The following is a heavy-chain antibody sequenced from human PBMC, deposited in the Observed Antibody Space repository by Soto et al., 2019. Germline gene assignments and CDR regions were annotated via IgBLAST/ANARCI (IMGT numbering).Heavy chain of an antibody. D-gene: IGHD6-19*01. CDR2: IYYSGST. V-gene: IGHV4-30-4*01. Sequence: SETLSLTCTVSGGSISSGDYYWSWIRQPPGKGLEWIGYIYYSGSTYYNPSPKSRVTISVDTSKNQFPLKLSSVTAADTAVYYCARGLIAVAEGYYYYYGMDVWGQGTTVTVSS. CDR3: ARGLIAVAEGYYYYYGMDV. CDR1: GGSISSGDYY. J-gene: IGHJ6*02.